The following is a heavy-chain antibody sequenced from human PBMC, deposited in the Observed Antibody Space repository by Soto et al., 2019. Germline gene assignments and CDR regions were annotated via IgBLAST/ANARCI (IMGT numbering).Heavy chain of an antibody. CDR2: VSTSAGST. J-gene: IGHJ6*03. V-gene: IGHV3-23*01. CDR1: GFTFGAYA. CDR3: AKIAWNAEKNHYHCIHV. Sequence: EVQLLESGGTLVQPGGSLRLSCAASGFTFGAYAMSWVRQAPGMGLEWVSVVSTSAGSTYYADSVKGRFTISRDNSRNTLYLKMTILRAEDTAVYHCAKIAWNAEKNHYHCIHVWGKGTTVTVSS. D-gene: IGHD1-1*01.